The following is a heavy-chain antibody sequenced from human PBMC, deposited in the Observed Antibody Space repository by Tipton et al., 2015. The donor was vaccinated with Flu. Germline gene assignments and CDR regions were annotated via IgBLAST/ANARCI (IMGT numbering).Heavy chain of an antibody. J-gene: IGHJ3*01. V-gene: IGHV4-34*01. D-gene: IGHD6-6*01. CDR3: GRMEYSFGSYFRVDAFDV. CDR2: INDSGST. Sequence: TLSLTCAVYGESLTGYYWSWIRQPPAKGLEWIGQINDSGSTHYSPSLKSRVTMSVDTSKNQFSLKLSSVTAADTAMYYCGRMEYSFGSYFRVDAFDVWGQGSMVTVSS. CDR1: GESLTGYY.